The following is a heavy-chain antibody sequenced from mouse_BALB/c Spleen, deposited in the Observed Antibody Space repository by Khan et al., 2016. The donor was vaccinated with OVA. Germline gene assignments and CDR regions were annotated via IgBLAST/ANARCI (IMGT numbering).Heavy chain of an antibody. CDR3: ARGGYGGFAY. CDR2: MFPGDGST. Sequence: QVQLQQPGAELVKPGASVKLSCKASGYTFTSYDINWVRQRPEQGLEWIGWMFPGDGSTKYNENFKGKATLTTDKSSRTAYMQLSRLTSEDSGAYCCARGGYGGFAYWGQGTLVTVSA. J-gene: IGHJ3*01. D-gene: IGHD2-14*01. CDR1: GYTFTSYD. V-gene: IGHV1-85*01.